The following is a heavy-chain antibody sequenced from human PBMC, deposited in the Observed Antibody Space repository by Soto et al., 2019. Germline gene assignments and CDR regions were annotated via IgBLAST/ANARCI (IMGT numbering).Heavy chain of an antibody. J-gene: IGHJ4*02. D-gene: IGHD6-19*01. V-gene: IGHV3-73*01. CDR3: TRQSAVAPFDY. CDR1: GFTFSGSA. Sequence: PGGSLRLSCAASGFTFSGSAMHWVRQASGKGLEWAGRIRSKANSYATAYAASVKGRFTISRDDSKNTAYLQMNSLKTEDTAVYYCTRQSAVAPFDYWGQGTLVTVSS. CDR2: IRSKANSYAT.